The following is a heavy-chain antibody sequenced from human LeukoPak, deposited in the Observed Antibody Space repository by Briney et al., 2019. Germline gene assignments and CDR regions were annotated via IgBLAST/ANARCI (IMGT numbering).Heavy chain of an antibody. CDR1: GFTFSGYS. V-gene: IGHV3-73*01. J-gene: IGHJ5*02. Sequence: GGSLRLSCAASGFTFSGYSMNWVRQAPGKGLEWVGRIRSKANNYATTYTASVRGRFIFSRDDSKSTAWLQMNSLRIEDSALYYCTRHTTGSPEFDPWGQGTLVTVAS. CDR3: TRHTTGSPEFDP. D-gene: IGHD1-26*01. CDR2: IRSKANNYAT.